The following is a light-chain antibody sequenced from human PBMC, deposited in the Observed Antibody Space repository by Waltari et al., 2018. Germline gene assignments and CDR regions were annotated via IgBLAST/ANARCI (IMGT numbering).Light chain of an antibody. CDR3: AAWDDSLNGHVV. CDR2: NNN. V-gene: IGLV1-44*01. Sequence: QSVLTQPPSASGTPGQRVTISCSGSYSNIGSNAINWYQHLPGTAPKLLIYNNNRRPSGVPARCSGSKSGTSGSLAISGLQSEDEADYYCAAWDDSLNGHVVFGGGTKLTVL. J-gene: IGLJ2*01. CDR1: YSNIGSNA.